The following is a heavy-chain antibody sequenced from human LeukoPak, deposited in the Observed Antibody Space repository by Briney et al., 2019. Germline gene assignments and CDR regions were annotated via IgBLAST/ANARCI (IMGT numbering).Heavy chain of an antibody. J-gene: IGHJ4*02. CDR2: ISSSGSTI. CDR3: ARDEGYGIHFDY. Sequence: PGGSLRLSCAASGFTFSSYEMNWVRQAPGKGLERVSYISSSGSTIYYADSVKGRFTISRDNAKNSLYLQMNSLRAEDTAVYYCARDEGYGIHFDYWGQGTLVTVSS. D-gene: IGHD5-12*01. CDR1: GFTFSSYE. V-gene: IGHV3-48*03.